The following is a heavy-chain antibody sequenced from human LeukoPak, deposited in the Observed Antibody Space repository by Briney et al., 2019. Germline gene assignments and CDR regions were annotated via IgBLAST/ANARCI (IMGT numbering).Heavy chain of an antibody. Sequence: GASVKVSCKASGGTFSSYAISWVRQAPGQGLEWMGGIIPIFGTANYAQKFQGRVTITADESTSTAYMELSSLRSEDTAVYYCARDFFSPGPYDSSGYSDAFDIWGQGTMVTVSS. V-gene: IGHV1-69*13. CDR1: GGTFSSYA. CDR3: ARDFFSPGPYDSSGYSDAFDI. D-gene: IGHD3-22*01. J-gene: IGHJ3*02. CDR2: IIPIFGTA.